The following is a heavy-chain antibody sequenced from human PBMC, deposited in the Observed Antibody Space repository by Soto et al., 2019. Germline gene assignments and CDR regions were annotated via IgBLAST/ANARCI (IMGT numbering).Heavy chain of an antibody. J-gene: IGHJ6*02. V-gene: IGHV1-46*01. CDR2: INPSGGST. CDR3: ARDIVVVPAAMSPNRWLYYYYGMDV. Sequence: ASVKVSCKASGYTFTSYYMHWVRQAPGQGLEWMGIINPSGGSTSYAQKFQGRVTMTRDTSTSTVYMELSSLRSEDTAVYYCARDIVVVPAAMSPNRWLYYYYGMDVWGQGTTVTVS. D-gene: IGHD2-2*01. CDR1: GYTFTSYY.